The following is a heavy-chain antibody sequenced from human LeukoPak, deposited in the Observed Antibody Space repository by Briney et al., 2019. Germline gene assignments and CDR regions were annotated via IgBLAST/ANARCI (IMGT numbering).Heavy chain of an antibody. Sequence: GGSLRLSCAASGFTVSRNYMNWVRQAPGKGLEWVSIIYSDGRIYYADSVKGRFTISRDNSKNTVHLQMNSLRADDTAVYYCARVKRLLPSDAFDMWGQGTMVTVSS. CDR2: IYSDGRI. CDR3: ARVKRLLPSDAFDM. D-gene: IGHD3-22*01. V-gene: IGHV3-66*01. CDR1: GFTVSRNY. J-gene: IGHJ3*02.